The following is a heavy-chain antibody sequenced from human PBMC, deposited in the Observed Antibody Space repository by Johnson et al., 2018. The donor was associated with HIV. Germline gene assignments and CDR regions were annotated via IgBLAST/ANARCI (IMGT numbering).Heavy chain of an antibody. CDR1: GFTFTFYW. J-gene: IGHJ3*02. CDR2: IKQDGSEK. Sequence: VQLVESGGGLVQPGGSLRLSCEVSGFTFTFYWMSWVRQSPGKGLEWVANIKQDGSEKYYVDSVKGRFTISRDNAKNSLYLQMNSLRAEDTAVYYCARANYYHNWGQGTMVTVSS. V-gene: IGHV3-7*02. CDR3: ARANYYHN. D-gene: IGHD3-10*01.